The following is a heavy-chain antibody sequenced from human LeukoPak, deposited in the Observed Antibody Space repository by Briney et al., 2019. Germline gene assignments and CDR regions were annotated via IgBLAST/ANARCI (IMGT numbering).Heavy chain of an antibody. V-gene: IGHV1-18*01. CDR2: ISAYNGNT. Sequence: ASVKVSCKASDYTFTSYGISWVRQAPGQGLEWMGWISAYNGNTNYAQKLQGRVTMTTDTSTSTAYMELRSLRSDDTAVYYCARDYYDSSGYWGLTYYYGMDVWGQGTTVTVSS. D-gene: IGHD3-22*01. J-gene: IGHJ6*02. CDR1: DYTFTSYG. CDR3: ARDYYDSSGYWGLTYYYGMDV.